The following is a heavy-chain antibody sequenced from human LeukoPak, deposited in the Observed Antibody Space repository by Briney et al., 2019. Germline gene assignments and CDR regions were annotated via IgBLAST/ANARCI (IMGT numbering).Heavy chain of an antibody. Sequence: GASVKVSCKTSGYIYTTYAIHWVRQVPGRGLEWMGLINADDGNTRYSQRFQGRVTITRDTSANTAYMELSSLRFEDTAVYYCARGIVVKPSANWFDPWGQGTPVTVSS. D-gene: IGHD2-2*01. CDR3: ARGIVVKPSANWFDP. CDR1: GYIYTTYA. V-gene: IGHV1-3*01. J-gene: IGHJ5*02. CDR2: INADDGNT.